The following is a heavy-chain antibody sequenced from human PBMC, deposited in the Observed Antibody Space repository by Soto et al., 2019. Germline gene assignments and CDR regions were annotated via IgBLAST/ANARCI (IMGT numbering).Heavy chain of an antibody. D-gene: IGHD5-12*01. J-gene: IGHJ4*02. V-gene: IGHV4-61*01. CDR1: GGSVSSGSYY. Sequence: SETLSLTCTVSGGSVSSGSYYWSWIRQPPGKGLEYIGYIHNSGSTNYNSSLKSRVTISVDTSKNQFSLKMTSVTAADTAVYYCARNRDGYKTPALYDYWGQGTLVTVSS. CDR2: IHNSGST. CDR3: ARNRDGYKTPALYDY.